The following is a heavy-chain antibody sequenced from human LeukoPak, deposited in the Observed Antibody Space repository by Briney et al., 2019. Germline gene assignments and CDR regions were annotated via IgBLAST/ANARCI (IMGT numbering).Heavy chain of an antibody. J-gene: IGHJ4*02. Sequence: GGSLRLSCAASGFTFDDYAMHWVRQAPGKGLEWVSAISGSGGSTYYADSVKGRFTISRDNSKNTLYLQMNSLRAEDTAVYYCAKDPTRKVDCSGGSCDDVDYWGQGTLVTVSS. CDR2: ISGSGGST. D-gene: IGHD2-15*01. CDR1: GFTFDDYA. V-gene: IGHV3-23*01. CDR3: AKDPTRKVDCSGGSCDDVDY.